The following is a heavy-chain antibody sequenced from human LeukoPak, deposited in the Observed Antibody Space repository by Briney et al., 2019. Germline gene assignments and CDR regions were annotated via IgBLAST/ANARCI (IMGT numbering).Heavy chain of an antibody. CDR2: IRYDGSNK. D-gene: IGHD3-10*01. J-gene: IGHJ4*02. CDR3: AILLPNYYGSGSTD. Sequence: PGRSLRLSCAASGFTFSSYGMHWVRQAPGKGLEWVAFIRYDGSNKYYADSVKGRFTISRDNSKNTLYLQMNSLRAEDTAVYYCAILLPNYYGSGSTDWGQGTLVTVSS. V-gene: IGHV3-30*02. CDR1: GFTFSSYG.